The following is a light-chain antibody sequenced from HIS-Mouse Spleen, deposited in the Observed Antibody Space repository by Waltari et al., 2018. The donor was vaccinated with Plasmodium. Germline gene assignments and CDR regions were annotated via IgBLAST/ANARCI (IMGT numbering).Light chain of an antibody. V-gene: IGLV3-25*03. CDR2: KDS. CDR3: QSADSSATYVV. J-gene: IGLJ2*01. CDR1: ALPKQY. Sequence: SYELTQPPSVSVSPGQTARITCSGDALPKQYAYWYQQKPGQAPGLVIYKDSERPAGYPERFSGSSSGTTVTLTISGVQAEDKADNYCQSADSSATYVVVGGGTKLTVL.